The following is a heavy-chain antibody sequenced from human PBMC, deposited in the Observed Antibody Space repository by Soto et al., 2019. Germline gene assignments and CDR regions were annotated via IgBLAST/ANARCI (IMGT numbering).Heavy chain of an antibody. J-gene: IGHJ5*01. CDR3: VRLVGNSWLDS. D-gene: IGHD2-15*01. V-gene: IGHV6-1*01. CDR2: TYYRSKWYY. Sequence: PSQTHSLTCSISGYRVSINYATCDWIRHSPSRGLEWLGRTYYRSKWYYDYALSVKSRITINPDTSNNQLSLQLNSVTPDDTAVYYCVRLVGNSWLDSWGQGTLVTVSS. CDR1: GYRVSINYAT.